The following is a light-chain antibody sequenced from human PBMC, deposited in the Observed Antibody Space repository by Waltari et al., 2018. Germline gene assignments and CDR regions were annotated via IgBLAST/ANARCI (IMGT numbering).Light chain of an antibody. CDR3: CSYAGRSTLV. CDR1: SSDVGASNL. V-gene: IGLV2-23*02. Sequence: QSALTQPASVSGSPGQSITISCSGTSSDVGASNLISCYQQHPGKVPTLMIYEVNKRPSGVSNRFSGSKADNTASRTISGLQAEDEADYYCCSYAGRSTLVFGGGTKLTVL. J-gene: IGLJ3*02. CDR2: EVN.